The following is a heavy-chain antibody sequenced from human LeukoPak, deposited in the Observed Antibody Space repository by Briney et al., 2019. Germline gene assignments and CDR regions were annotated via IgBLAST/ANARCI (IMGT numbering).Heavy chain of an antibody. D-gene: IGHD4-17*01. V-gene: IGHV3-7*03. CDR2: IQQDGSEK. CDR3: AKHDYGDPVGNFDY. CDR1: GFTFSSYW. Sequence: GGSLRLSCAASGFTFSSYWMSWVRQAPGKGLEWVANIQQDGSEKYYVDSVKGRFTISRDNAKNSLYLQMNSLRAEDTAMYYCAKHDYGDPVGNFDYWGQGTLVTVSS. J-gene: IGHJ4*02.